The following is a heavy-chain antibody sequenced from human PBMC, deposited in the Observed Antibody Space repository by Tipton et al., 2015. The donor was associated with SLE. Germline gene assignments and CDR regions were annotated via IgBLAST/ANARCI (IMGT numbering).Heavy chain of an antibody. D-gene: IGHD3-10*01. V-gene: IGHV3-23*01. CDR3: AKDVTYSSSGSQWGIDY. J-gene: IGHJ4*02. Sequence: SLRLSCAASGFTFSSYAMSWVRQAPGKGLEWVSAISGSGGSTYYADSVKGRFTISRENSKNTLYLEMNSLSAEDTAVYYCAKDVTYSSSGSQWGIDYWGQGTLVTVAS. CDR1: GFTFSSYA. CDR2: ISGSGGST.